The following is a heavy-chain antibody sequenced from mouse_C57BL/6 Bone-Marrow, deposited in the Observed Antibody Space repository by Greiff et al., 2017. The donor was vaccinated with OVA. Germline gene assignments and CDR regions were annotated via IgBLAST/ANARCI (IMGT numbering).Heavy chain of an antibody. CDR2: IYPGDGDT. CDR1: GYAFSSSW. D-gene: IGHD2-4*01. CDR3: ARGDYDSWFAY. Sequence: VQLQQSGPELVKPGASVKISCKASGYAFSSSWMNWVKQRPGKGLEWIGRIYPGDGDTNYNGKFKGKATLTADKSSSTAYMQLSSLTSEDSAFYVCARGDYDSWFAYWGQGTLVTVSA. V-gene: IGHV1-82*01. J-gene: IGHJ3*01.